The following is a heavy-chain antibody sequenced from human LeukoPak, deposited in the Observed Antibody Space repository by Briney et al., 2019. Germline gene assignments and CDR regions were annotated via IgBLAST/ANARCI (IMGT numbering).Heavy chain of an antibody. CDR3: ARASPPRFFDY. V-gene: IGHV3-7*04. D-gene: IGHD6-6*01. J-gene: IGHJ4*02. Sequence: PGGSLRLSCAASGFTFSSYWMSWVRQAPGKGLEWVANIKQDGSEKYYVDSVKGRFAISRDNAKNSLYLQMNSLRAEDTAVYYCARASPPRFFDYWGQGTLVTVSS. CDR1: GFTFSSYW. CDR2: IKQDGSEK.